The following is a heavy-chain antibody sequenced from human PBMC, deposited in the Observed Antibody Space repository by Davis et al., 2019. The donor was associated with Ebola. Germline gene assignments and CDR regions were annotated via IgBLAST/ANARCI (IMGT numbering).Heavy chain of an antibody. CDR2: IVESGVT. CDR3: AGMRDPFAP. V-gene: IGHV4-4*02. CDR1: GGAISSDNW. Sequence: GSLRPSFTVPGGAISSDNWRSWVRQAPGEGLGWDGEIVESGVTNYSPSLRSRVTMSVDKSTNQFSLKLASVTAADTAVYYCAGMRDPFAPWGRGALLTVSS. D-gene: IGHD5-24*01. J-gene: IGHJ1*01.